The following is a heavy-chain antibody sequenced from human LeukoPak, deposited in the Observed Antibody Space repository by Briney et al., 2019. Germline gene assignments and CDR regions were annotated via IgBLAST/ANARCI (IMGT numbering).Heavy chain of an antibody. CDR2: INHSGST. V-gene: IGHV4-34*01. J-gene: IGHJ6*02. Sequence: SETLSLTCAVYGGSFSGYYWSWIRQPPGKGLEWIGEINHSGSTNYNPSLKSRVTISVDTSKNQFSLKPSSVTAADTAVYYCARSVYDISSYYYGMDVWGQGTTVTVSS. CDR1: GGSFSGYY. D-gene: IGHD3-9*01. CDR3: ARSVYDISSYYYGMDV.